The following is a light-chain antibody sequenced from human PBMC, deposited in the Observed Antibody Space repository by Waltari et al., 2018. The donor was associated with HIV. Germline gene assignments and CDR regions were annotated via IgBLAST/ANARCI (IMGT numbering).Light chain of an antibody. CDR2: PND. CDR3: QSYDSDLSGSV. CDR1: SSNIGAGYD. J-gene: IGLJ2*01. Sequence: QSVLTQPPSVSGAPGQRVTISCTGSSSNIGAGYDEHWYQQLPGTAPQLVIYPNDTRPSGVPGRVSGSNAGSSASLATTGLQAEDDADYSGQSYDSDLSGSVFGGGTKLTVL. V-gene: IGLV1-40*01.